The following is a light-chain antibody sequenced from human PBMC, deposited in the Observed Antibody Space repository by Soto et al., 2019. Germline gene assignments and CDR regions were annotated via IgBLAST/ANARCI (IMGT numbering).Light chain of an antibody. CDR2: DAS. V-gene: IGKV1-33*01. Sequence: DIQMTQSPSSLSASVGDRVSITCQASQDIANFLNWYQQKPGKAPKLLIYDASNLKTGVPSRFSGSGSGTDFTLTISSLQPEDIATYYCQQYDNFVLTFGGATKVEIK. CDR3: QQYDNFVLT. J-gene: IGKJ4*01. CDR1: QDIANF.